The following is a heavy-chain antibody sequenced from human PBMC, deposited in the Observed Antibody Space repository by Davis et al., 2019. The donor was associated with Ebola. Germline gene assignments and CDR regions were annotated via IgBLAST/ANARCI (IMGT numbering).Heavy chain of an antibody. CDR1: GGSFSGYY. J-gene: IGHJ4*02. CDR2: IDHSGTT. CDR3: ARGALIAAAGTGKDFDY. V-gene: IGHV4-34*01. Sequence: GSLRLSCAVYGGSFSGYYWSWIRQAPGKGLEWIGEIDHSGTTNYNPSLKSRLTISVDTSKNQFSLKLSSLTAADTAVYYCARGALIAAAGTGKDFDYWGQGTLVTVSS. D-gene: IGHD6-13*01.